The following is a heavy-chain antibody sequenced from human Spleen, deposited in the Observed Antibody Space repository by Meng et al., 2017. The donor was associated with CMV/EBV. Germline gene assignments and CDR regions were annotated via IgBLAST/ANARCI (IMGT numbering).Heavy chain of an antibody. CDR2: IYTSGST. J-gene: IGHJ2*01. Sequence: QVPLTESGPRLVKPSQTLSLTCTVSGGSISSGSYYWSWIRQPAGKGLEWIGRIYTSGSTNYNPSLKSRVTISVDTSKNQFSLKLSSVTAADTAVYYCAREPALIYYDSSGYRYFDLWGRGTLVTVSS. CDR3: AREPALIYYDSSGYRYFDL. CDR1: GGSISSGSYY. V-gene: IGHV4-61*02. D-gene: IGHD3-22*01.